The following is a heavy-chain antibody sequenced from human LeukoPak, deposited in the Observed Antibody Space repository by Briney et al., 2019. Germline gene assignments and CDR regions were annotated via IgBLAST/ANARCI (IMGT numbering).Heavy chain of an antibody. CDR1: GGSISSGGYY. D-gene: IGHD4-23*01. J-gene: IGHJ4*02. CDR2: IYYSGST. V-gene: IGHV4-31*03. Sequence: SETLSLTCTVSGGSISSGGYYWSWIRQHPGKGLEWIGYIYYSGSTYYNPSLKSRVTISVDTSKNQFSLKLSSVTAADTAVYYCARALYGGNSVGALVFDYWGQGTLVTVSS. CDR3: ARALYGGNSVGALVFDY.